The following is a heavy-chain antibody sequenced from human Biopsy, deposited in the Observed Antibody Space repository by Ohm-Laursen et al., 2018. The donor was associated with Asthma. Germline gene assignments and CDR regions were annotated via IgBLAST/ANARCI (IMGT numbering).Heavy chain of an antibody. J-gene: IGHJ6*02. V-gene: IGHV1-18*01. Sequence: VSVKVSCNTSGYTFNSAGTTWVRQAPGQGLEWMGWISVYNGNTKVAQKLQDRVTMITDTSTSTAYMELRSLRSDDTAVYFCARAVDYSHYYGIDVWGQGTTVTVS. CDR3: ARAVDYSHYYGIDV. CDR2: ISVYNGNT. D-gene: IGHD3-10*01. CDR1: GYTFNSAG.